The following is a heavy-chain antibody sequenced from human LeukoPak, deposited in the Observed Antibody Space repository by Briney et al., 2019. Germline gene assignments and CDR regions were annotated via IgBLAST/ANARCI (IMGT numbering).Heavy chain of an antibody. CDR1: GYTFTSYD. CDR3: ARASPYGEIDY. J-gene: IGHJ4*02. D-gene: IGHD4/OR15-4a*01. Sequence: ASVRVSCKASGYTFTSYDINWVRQATGQGLEWMGWMNPNSGNTGYAQKFQGRVTITRNTSISTAYMEPSSLRSEDTAVYYCARASPYGEIDYRGQGTLVIVSS. CDR2: MNPNSGNT. V-gene: IGHV1-8*03.